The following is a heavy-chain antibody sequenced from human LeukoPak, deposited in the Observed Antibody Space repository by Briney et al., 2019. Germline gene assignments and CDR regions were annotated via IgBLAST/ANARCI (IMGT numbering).Heavy chain of an antibody. Sequence: GGSLRLSCAASGFTFRDYTMYWVRQTPGKGLEWVSAINKGGSYMTYADSVKGRFTVSRDNAKNSLFLQMNNPRVEDTAVYFCAREVLIVVEPAANTIDYWGQGTRVTVSS. CDR1: GFTFRDYT. V-gene: IGHV3-21*01. J-gene: IGHJ4*02. CDR2: INKGGSYM. D-gene: IGHD2-2*01. CDR3: AREVLIVVEPAANTIDY.